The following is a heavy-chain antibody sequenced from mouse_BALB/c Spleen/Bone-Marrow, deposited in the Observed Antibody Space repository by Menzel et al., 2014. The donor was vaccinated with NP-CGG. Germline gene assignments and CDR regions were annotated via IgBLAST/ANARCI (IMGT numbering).Heavy chain of an antibody. D-gene: IGHD1-1*01. CDR3: ARSGYDSSYDY. CDR2: IYPGDGDT. V-gene: IGHV1-80*01. J-gene: IGHJ2*01. CDR1: GYVFSTYW. Sequence: VKLVESGAELVRPGSSVKISCKASGYVFSTYWMNWVKQRPGQGLEWIGQIYPGDGDTNYNGKFKGTATLTADKSSSTAYMQLSSLTSEDSAVYFCARSGYDSSYDYWGQGTTLTVSS.